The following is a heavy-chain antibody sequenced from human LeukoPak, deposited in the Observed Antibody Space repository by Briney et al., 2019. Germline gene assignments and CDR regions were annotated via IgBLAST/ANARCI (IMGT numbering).Heavy chain of an antibody. CDR3: ARDRGDYYGMDV. J-gene: IGHJ6*02. D-gene: IGHD2-15*01. Sequence: SETLSLTCTVSGGSISSYYWSWIRQPPGKGPEWIGYIYYSGSTNYNPSLKSRVTISVDTSKNQFSLKLSSVTAADTAVYYCARDRGDYYGMDVWGQGTTVTVSS. CDR2: IYYSGST. CDR1: GGSISSYY. V-gene: IGHV4-59*01.